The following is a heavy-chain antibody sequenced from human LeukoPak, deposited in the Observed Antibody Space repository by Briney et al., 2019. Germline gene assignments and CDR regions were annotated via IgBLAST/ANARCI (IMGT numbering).Heavy chain of an antibody. V-gene: IGHV4-34*01. CDR2: INHSGST. Sequence: SETLSLTCAVYGGSFSGYYWSWIRHPPGKGLEWIGEINHSGSTNYNPSLKSRVTISVDTSKNQFSLKLSSVTAADTAVYYCASSIAVASRPFDYWGQGTLVTVSS. D-gene: IGHD6-19*01. CDR3: ASSIAVASRPFDY. J-gene: IGHJ4*02. CDR1: GGSFSGYY.